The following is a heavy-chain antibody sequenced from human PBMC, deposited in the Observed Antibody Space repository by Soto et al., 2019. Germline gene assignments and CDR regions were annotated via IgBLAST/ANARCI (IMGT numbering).Heavy chain of an antibody. CDR3: AKTAGYYDSSGNDAFDI. D-gene: IGHD3-22*01. V-gene: IGHV3-23*01. J-gene: IGHJ3*02. Sequence: LRLSCVASGFTFSSYAMSWVRQAPGKGLEWVSAISGSGGSTYYADSVKGRFTISRDNSKNTLYLQMNSLRAEDTAVYYCAKTAGYYDSSGNDAFDIWGQGTMVTVSS. CDR1: GFTFSSYA. CDR2: ISGSGGST.